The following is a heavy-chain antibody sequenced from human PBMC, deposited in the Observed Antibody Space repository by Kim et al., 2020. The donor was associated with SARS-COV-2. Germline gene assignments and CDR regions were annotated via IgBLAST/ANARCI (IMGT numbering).Heavy chain of an antibody. CDR3: ASSLRQLGRYMDYFDY. CDR1: GYTFTSYA. D-gene: IGHD6-13*01. J-gene: IGHJ4*02. Sequence: ASVKVSCKASGYTFTSYAMHWVRQAPGQRLEWMGWINAGNGNTKYSQKFQGRVTITRDTSASTAYMELSSLRSEDTAVYYCASSLRQLGRYMDYFDYWGQGTLVNVSS. V-gene: IGHV1-3*01. CDR2: INAGNGNT.